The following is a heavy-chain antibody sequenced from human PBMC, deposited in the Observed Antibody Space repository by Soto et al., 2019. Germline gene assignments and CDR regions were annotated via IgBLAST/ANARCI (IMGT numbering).Heavy chain of an antibody. CDR3: ASGNTLGFDF. CDR2: ISYHGSNK. CDR1: GFNFNIYA. D-gene: IGHD7-27*01. J-gene: IGHJ4*02. Sequence: QVQLVESGGGVVQPGRSLTLSCVASGFNFNIYAMHWVRQAPGKGLEWVATISYHGSNKYYADSVQGRFTNSRDNSRNTLDLHMLSLRPEDTAVFYCASGNTLGFDFWGQGALVTVSS. V-gene: IGHV3-30-3*01.